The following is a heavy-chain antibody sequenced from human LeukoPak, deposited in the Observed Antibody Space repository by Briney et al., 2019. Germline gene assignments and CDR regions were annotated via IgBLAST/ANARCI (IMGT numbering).Heavy chain of an antibody. CDR2: MNPNSGNT. Sequence: ASVKVSCKASGYTFTSYDINWVRQATGRGLEWMGWMNPNSGNTGYAQKFQGRVTMTRNTSISTAYMELSSLRSEDTAVYYCARDHYYYDSSGYYPWGQGTLVTVSS. V-gene: IGHV1-8*01. J-gene: IGHJ5*02. D-gene: IGHD3-22*01. CDR3: ARDHYYYDSSGYYP. CDR1: GYTFTSYD.